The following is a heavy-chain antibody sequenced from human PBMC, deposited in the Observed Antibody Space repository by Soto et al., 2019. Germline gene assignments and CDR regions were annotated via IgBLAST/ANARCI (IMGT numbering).Heavy chain of an antibody. D-gene: IGHD1-26*01. CDR1: GFTSSNYG. CDR3: AKVAYGGSHHEYYFDY. Sequence: QVQLVESGGGVVQTGRSLRLSCVASGFTSSNYGMHWVRQGPGKGLEWVAGIWYDGSKEYYADSVKGRFTISRDNSENTVFLEMNSLRPEDTAVYYCAKVAYGGSHHEYYFDYWGQGTLVTVSS. CDR2: IWYDGSKE. V-gene: IGHV3-30*18. J-gene: IGHJ4*02.